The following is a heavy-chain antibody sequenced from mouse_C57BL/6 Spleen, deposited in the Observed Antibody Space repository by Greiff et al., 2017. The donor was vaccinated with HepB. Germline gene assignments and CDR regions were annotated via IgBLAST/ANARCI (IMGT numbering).Heavy chain of an antibody. CDR1: GYTFTSYW. CDR3: ARESSGPLAY. Sequence: QVQLQQPGAELVKPGASVKLSCKASGYTFTSYWMHWVKQRPGQGLEWIGMIHPNSGSTNYNEKFKSEATLTVDKSSSTAYMQLSSLTSEDSAVYYCARESSGPLAYWGQGTLVTVSA. J-gene: IGHJ3*01. D-gene: IGHD3-2*02. V-gene: IGHV1-64*01. CDR2: IHPNSGST.